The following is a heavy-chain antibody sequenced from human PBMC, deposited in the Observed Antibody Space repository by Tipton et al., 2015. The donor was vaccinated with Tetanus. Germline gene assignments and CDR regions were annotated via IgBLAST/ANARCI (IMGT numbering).Heavy chain of an antibody. CDR1: GGSMNSYY. Sequence: TLSLTCTVSGGSMNSYYWSWTRQPPGKGLEWIGYIYYTGSTNYNPSLKSGVTISLDTSKNQFSLKLTSVSAADTAVYYCARLTGHSMDVVDYYYFGMDVWGQGTKVTVSS. CDR2: IYYTGST. J-gene: IGHJ6*02. CDR3: ARLTGHSMDVVDYYYFGMDV. D-gene: IGHD2-21*01. V-gene: IGHV4-59*07.